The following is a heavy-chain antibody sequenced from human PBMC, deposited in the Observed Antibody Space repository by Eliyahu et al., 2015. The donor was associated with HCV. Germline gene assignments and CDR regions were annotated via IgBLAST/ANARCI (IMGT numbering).Heavy chain of an antibody. D-gene: IGHD3-3*01. Sequence: EVQLVESGGGLVRPGGSLRLSXAASGFTFSSYSMNWVRQPPGKGLEWVSSISGSSSHIYYADSVKGRFTISRDNAKNSLSLQMNSLRAEDTAVYYCARDMSDFWSGLWSYWGQGTLVTVSS. J-gene: IGHJ4*02. CDR1: GFTFSSYS. CDR2: ISGSSSHI. CDR3: ARDMSDFWSGLWSY. V-gene: IGHV3-21*01.